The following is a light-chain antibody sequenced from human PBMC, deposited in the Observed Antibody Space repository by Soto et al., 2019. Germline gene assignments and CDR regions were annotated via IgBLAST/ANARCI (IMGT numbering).Light chain of an antibody. Sequence: DIQMTQSPSSLSASVGDRVTIACQAIQDISNYLHWYQQKPGKAPKFLIYDASNLETGVPSRFSGSGSGTDFTFTISSLQPEDIATYYCQQYDNFPRAINFGQGTRLEIK. V-gene: IGKV1-33*01. CDR3: QQYDNFPRAIN. CDR2: DAS. J-gene: IGKJ5*01. CDR1: QDISNY.